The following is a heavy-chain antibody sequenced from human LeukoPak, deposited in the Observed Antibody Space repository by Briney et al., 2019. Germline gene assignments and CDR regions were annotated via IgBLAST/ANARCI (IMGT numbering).Heavy chain of an antibody. Sequence: PGGSLRLSCAASGFTFSSYAMHWVRQAPGKGLEWVAVISYDGSNKYYADSVKGRFTISRDNSKNTLYLQMNSLRAEDTAVYYCARDHTAMVGTFDYWGQGTLVTVSS. CDR1: GFTFSSYA. J-gene: IGHJ4*02. CDR3: ARDHTAMVGTFDY. CDR2: ISYDGSNK. V-gene: IGHV3-30*04. D-gene: IGHD5-18*01.